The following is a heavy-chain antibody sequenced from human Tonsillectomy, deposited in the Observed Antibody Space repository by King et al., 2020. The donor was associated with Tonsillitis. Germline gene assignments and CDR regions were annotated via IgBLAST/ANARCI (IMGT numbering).Heavy chain of an antibody. D-gene: IGHD3-3*01. J-gene: IGHJ5*02. Sequence: QLQESGPGLVKPSETLSLTCTVSGGSISSYYWSWIRQPPGKGLEWIGYIYYSGSTNYNPSLKSRVTISVDTSKNQFSLKLSSVTAADTAVYYCARRRRFLEWLPHFLGEGGWCVPWGQGTLVTVSS. V-gene: IGHV4-59*01. CDR1: GGSISSYY. CDR3: ARRRRFLEWLPHFLGEGGWCVP. CDR2: IYYSGST.